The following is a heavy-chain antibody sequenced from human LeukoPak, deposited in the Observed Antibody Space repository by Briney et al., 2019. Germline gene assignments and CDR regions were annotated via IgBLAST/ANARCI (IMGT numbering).Heavy chain of an antibody. D-gene: IGHD2-21*02. CDR2: IIPILGIA. Sequence: ASVKVSCKASGGTFSSYAISWVRQAPGQGLEWMGRIIPILGIANYAQKFQGRVTITADKSTSTAYIELSSLRSEDTAVYYCARDPLPYYGGDCYPFWGQGTLVTVSS. CDR1: GGTFSSYA. CDR3: ARDPLPYYGGDCYPF. V-gene: IGHV1-69*04. J-gene: IGHJ4*02.